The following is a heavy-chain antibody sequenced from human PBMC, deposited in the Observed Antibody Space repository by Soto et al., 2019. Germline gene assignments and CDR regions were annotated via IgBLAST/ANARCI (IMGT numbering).Heavy chain of an antibody. J-gene: IGHJ4*02. V-gene: IGHV4-30-4*01. D-gene: IGHD3-22*01. CDR2: IYYSGST. CDR3: ARNLDYDSSGYYYGGGYDY. CDR1: GGSISSGDYY. Sequence: QVQLQESGPGLVKPSQTLSLTCTVSGGSISSGDYYWSWIRQPPGKGLEWIGYIYYSGSTYYNPSLRSRVTISVATSKNQFSLKLSSVTAADTAVYYCARNLDYDSSGYYYGGGYDYWGQGTLVTVSS.